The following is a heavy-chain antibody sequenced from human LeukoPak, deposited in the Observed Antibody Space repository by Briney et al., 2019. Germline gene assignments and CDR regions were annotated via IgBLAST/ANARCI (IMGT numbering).Heavy chain of an antibody. CDR2: ISYDGSNK. V-gene: IGHV3-30*03. Sequence: GRSLRLSCAASGFTFSSYGMHWVRQAPGKGLEWVAAISYDGSNKYYADSVKGRFTISRDNSKNTLYLQMNSLRAEDTAVYYCATHYYDRMYDYYYYGMDVWGQGTTVTVSS. CDR3: ATHYYDRMYDYYYYGMDV. CDR1: GFTFSSYG. J-gene: IGHJ6*02. D-gene: IGHD3-22*01.